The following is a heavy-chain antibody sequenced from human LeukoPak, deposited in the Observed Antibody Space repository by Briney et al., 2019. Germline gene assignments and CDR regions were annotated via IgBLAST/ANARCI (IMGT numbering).Heavy chain of an antibody. J-gene: IGHJ1*01. CDR2: ISWNSGSI. CDR1: GFTFDDYA. Sequence: PGGSLRLSCAASGFTFDDYAMHWVRQAPGKGLEWVSGISWNSGSIGYADSVKGRFTISRDNSKNTLYLQMNSLRAEDTAVYYCANGVVAATPEYFQHWGQGTLVTVSS. CDR3: ANGVVAATPEYFQH. D-gene: IGHD2-15*01. V-gene: IGHV3-9*01.